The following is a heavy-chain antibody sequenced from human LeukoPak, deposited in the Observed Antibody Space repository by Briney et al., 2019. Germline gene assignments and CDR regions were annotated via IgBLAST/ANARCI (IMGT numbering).Heavy chain of an antibody. J-gene: IGHJ4*02. CDR2: IYYSGST. CDR3: ARAGGGTYYFDF. CDR1: GGSISSSSYY. Sequence: SETLSLTCTVSGGSISSSSYYWGWIRQPQGKGLEWIGSIYYSGSTYYNPSLKSRVTISVDTSKNQFSLKLSSMTAADTAVYFCARAGGGTYYFDFWGQGTLVTVSS. D-gene: IGHD1-26*01. V-gene: IGHV4-39*07.